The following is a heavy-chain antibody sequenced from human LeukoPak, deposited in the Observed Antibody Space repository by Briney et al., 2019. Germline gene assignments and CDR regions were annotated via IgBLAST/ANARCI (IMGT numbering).Heavy chain of an antibody. Sequence: SVKVSCKASGGTFSSYAISWVRQAPGQGLEWMGGIIPIFGTANYAQKFQGRVTITADKSTGTAYMELSSLRSEDTAVYYCARGGTAMVTEYDAFDIWGQGTMVTVSS. CDR1: GGTFSSYA. D-gene: IGHD5-18*01. J-gene: IGHJ3*02. V-gene: IGHV1-69*06. CDR3: ARGGTAMVTEYDAFDI. CDR2: IIPIFGTA.